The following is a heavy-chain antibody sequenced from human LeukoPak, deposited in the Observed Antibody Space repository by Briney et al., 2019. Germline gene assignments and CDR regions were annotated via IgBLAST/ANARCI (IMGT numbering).Heavy chain of an antibody. D-gene: IGHD2-21*02. CDR1: GFTFSSYA. V-gene: IGHV3-23*01. CDR3: AKDCGGDCYEDYLDY. Sequence: PGGSLRLSCAASGFTFSSYAMSWVRQAPGKGLEWVAAISGSGGSTYYADSVKGRFTISRDNSKNTLYLQMNSLRAEDTAVYYCAKDCGGDCYEDYLDYWGQGTLVTVSS. J-gene: IGHJ4*02. CDR2: ISGSGGST.